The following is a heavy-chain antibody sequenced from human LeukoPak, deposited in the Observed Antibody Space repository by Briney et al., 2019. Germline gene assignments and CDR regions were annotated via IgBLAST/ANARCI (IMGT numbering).Heavy chain of an antibody. CDR2: IYYSGST. CDR1: GGSISSYY. Sequence: PSETLSLTCSVSGGSISSYYWSWIRQPPGKGLEWIGYIYYSGSTNYNPSLKSQVTISVDTSKNQFSLKLSSVTAADTAVYYCARGGWLKSLNYYFDCWGQGTLVTVSS. D-gene: IGHD5-24*01. CDR3: ARGGWLKSLNYYFDC. V-gene: IGHV4-59*01. J-gene: IGHJ4*02.